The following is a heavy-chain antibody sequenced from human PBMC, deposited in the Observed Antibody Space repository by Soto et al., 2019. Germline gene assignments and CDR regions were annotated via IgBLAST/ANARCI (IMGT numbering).Heavy chain of an antibody. Sequence: ASVKVSCKASGYTFTSYAMHWVRQAPGQSLEWLGWINAGNGNTKCSQKFQDRVTITRDSSASTAYMELNSLRSEDTAVYYCAREQTWDAGMDVWGQGTTVTVSS. CDR1: GYTFTSYA. CDR3: AREQTWDAGMDV. V-gene: IGHV1-3*01. D-gene: IGHD1-26*01. CDR2: INAGNGNT. J-gene: IGHJ6*02.